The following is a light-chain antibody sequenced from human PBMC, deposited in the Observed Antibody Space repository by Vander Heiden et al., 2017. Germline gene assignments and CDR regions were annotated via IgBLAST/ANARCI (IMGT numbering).Light chain of an antibody. V-gene: IGLV3-1*01. CDR1: NLGDKY. J-gene: IGLJ2*01. CDR3: QAWDTSTAWKV. Sequence: SYELTQPPSVSVSPGQTASITCSGDNLGDKYACWYQQKPGQYPLLVIYQDNKRPSGIPERFSGSNSGNTATLTISGTQAMDEADYYCQAWDTSTAWKVFGGGTKLTVL. CDR2: QDN.